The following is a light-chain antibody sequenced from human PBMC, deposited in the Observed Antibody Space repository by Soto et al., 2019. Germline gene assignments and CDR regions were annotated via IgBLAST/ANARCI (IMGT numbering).Light chain of an antibody. J-gene: IGKJ1*01. CDR2: AAS. V-gene: IGKV1-39*01. Sequence: DIQMTQSPSSLSASVGDRVTITCRTSQSISNYLNWYQQIPGKAPKLLIYAASSLQGGVPSRFSGGGSGTDFTLTISSLQPEDFATYYCQQSYSTPWTFGQGTKVEIK. CDR3: QQSYSTPWT. CDR1: QSISNY.